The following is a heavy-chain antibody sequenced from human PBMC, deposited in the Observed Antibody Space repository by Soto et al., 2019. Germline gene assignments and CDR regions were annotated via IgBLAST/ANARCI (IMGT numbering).Heavy chain of an antibody. J-gene: IGHJ4*02. CDR1: GFNVNSDY. D-gene: IGHD2-21*02. CDR3: TRDGRGLGRLSLFEY. Sequence: GGSLRLSCAASGFNVNSDYMNWVRQTPGKGLEWVASIYSGETTYYADSVRGRFTISSDKSKNTLYFQLSSLRIEDTAVYYCTRDGRGLGRLSLFEYWGQGVMVTVYS. CDR2: IYSGETT. V-gene: IGHV3-53*01.